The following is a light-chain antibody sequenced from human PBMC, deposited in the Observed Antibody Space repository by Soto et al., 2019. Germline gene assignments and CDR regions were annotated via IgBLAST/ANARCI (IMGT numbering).Light chain of an antibody. V-gene: IGKV1-5*01. CDR3: LQYNSYLWT. Sequence: DIPMTQSPSTLSASVGDRVTITCRASQSISSWLAWYQQKPGKAPKLLIYDASSLESGVPSRFSGSGSGTEFTLTISSLQPDDFATYYCLQYNSYLWTFGQGTKVDIK. J-gene: IGKJ1*01. CDR1: QSISSW. CDR2: DAS.